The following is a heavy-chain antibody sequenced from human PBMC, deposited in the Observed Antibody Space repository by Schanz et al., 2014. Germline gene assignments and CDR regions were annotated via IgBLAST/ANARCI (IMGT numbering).Heavy chain of an antibody. D-gene: IGHD6-13*01. CDR3: VSQTGSPNY. Sequence: EVQLVESGGGLVKPGGSLRLSCAASGFVFGDYYMTWIRQAPGKGLEWVANIKHDGSVKDYVDSVEGRFTISRDNAKRSLFLQMNSLRVEDTAVYLCVSQTGSPNYWGQGTLVTVSS. V-gene: IGHV3-7*01. CDR1: GFVFGDYY. J-gene: IGHJ4*02. CDR2: IKHDGSVK.